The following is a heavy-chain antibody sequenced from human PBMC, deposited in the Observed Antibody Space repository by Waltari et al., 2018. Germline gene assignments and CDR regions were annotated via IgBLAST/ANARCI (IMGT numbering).Heavy chain of an antibody. Sequence: EVQLEESGGGLVQPGGSLRICCAASGFTFSSYWMHWVRQAPGKGLVWVSRNNSDGSTISYADSVKGRFTISRDNAKNTLYLQMNSLSAEDTAVYYCASAYYDILDWGQGTLVTVSS. CDR1: GFTFSSYW. CDR2: NNSDGSTI. CDR3: ASAYYDILD. V-gene: IGHV3-74*01. D-gene: IGHD3-9*01. J-gene: IGHJ4*02.